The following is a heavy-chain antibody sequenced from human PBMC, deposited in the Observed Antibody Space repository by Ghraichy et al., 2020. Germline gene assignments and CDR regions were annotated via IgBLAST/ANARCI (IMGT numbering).Heavy chain of an antibody. Sequence: GGSLRLSCAASGFTFSDYYMSWIRQAPGKGLQWVSYISSSSSYTDYADSVKGRFTISRDNAKNSLYPQMNSLRAEDTAIYYCARETPVHYYGSNYMDVWGKGTTVTVSS. J-gene: IGHJ6*03. CDR1: GFTFSDYY. CDR2: ISSSSSYT. V-gene: IGHV3-11*06. D-gene: IGHD3-10*01. CDR3: ARETPVHYYGSNYMDV.